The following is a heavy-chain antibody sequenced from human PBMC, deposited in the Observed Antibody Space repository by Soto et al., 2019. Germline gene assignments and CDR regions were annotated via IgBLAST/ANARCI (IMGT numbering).Heavy chain of an antibody. Sequence: ASVKVSCKVSGYTLTELSMHWVRQAPGQGLEWMGWISTSKGDTTYAQKFQGRVTMTTDTSTSTAYMELRSLRSDDTAVYYCATRSPAFDFWGQGTLVTVSS. V-gene: IGHV1-18*01. CDR1: GYTLTELS. CDR2: ISTSKGDT. J-gene: IGHJ4*02. CDR3: ATRSPAFDF.